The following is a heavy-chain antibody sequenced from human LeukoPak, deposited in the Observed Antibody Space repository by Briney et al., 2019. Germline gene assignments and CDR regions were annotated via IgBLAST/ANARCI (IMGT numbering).Heavy chain of an antibody. CDR1: GDSISSSSYY. Sequence: PSETLSLTCTVSGDSISSSSYYWGWIRQPPGKGLEWIGSIYYSGSTYYNPSLKSRVTISVDTSKNQFSLKLSSVTAADTAVYYCARHPGLLNSAGVGWFDPWGQGTLVTVSS. CDR3: ARHPGLLNSAGVGWFDP. J-gene: IGHJ5*02. CDR2: IYYSGST. D-gene: IGHD6-19*01. V-gene: IGHV4-39*01.